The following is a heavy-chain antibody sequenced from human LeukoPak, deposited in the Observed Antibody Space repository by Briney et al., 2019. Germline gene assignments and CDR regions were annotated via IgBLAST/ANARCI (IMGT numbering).Heavy chain of an antibody. J-gene: IGHJ6*03. CDR2: MNPNSGNT. CDR3: ARMGGHPEVNYYYYYYMDV. Sequence: ASVKVSCKASGYTFTSYDINWVRQATGQGLEWMGWMNPNSGNTGYAQKFQGRVTMTRNTSISTAYMELSSLRSEDTAVYYCARMGGHPEVNYYYYYYMDVWGKGTTVTISS. D-gene: IGHD2-15*01. V-gene: IGHV1-8*01. CDR1: GYTFTSYD.